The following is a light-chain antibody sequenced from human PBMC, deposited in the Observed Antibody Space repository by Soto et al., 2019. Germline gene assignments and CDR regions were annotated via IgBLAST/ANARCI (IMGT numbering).Light chain of an antibody. J-gene: IGLJ2*01. CDR2: DNN. CDR1: SSNIGNNY. V-gene: IGLV1-51*01. CDR3: AAWEDNLRGLA. Sequence: QSVLTQPPSVSAAPGQRVTISCSGSSSNIGNNYVSWYRQLPGTAPKLLIYDNNRRPSGISDRFSGSKSGTSATLDISGLQSEDEADYYCAAWEDNLRGLAFGGGTKLTVL.